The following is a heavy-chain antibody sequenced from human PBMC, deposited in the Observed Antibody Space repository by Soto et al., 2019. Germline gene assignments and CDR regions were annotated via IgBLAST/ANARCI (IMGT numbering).Heavy chain of an antibody. CDR3: VRGKGGFLYYYMDV. Sequence: EVQLVESGGGLVQPGGSLRLSCAASGFTFSDHYMDWVRQAPGKGLEWVGRARNKDNSYFTEYAASVKGRVTISRDESQNSLYLQMNSLKTEDTAVYYCVRGKGGFLYYYMDVWGKGTTVTFS. J-gene: IGHJ6*03. CDR2: ARNKDNSYFT. CDR1: GFTFSDHY. V-gene: IGHV3-72*01.